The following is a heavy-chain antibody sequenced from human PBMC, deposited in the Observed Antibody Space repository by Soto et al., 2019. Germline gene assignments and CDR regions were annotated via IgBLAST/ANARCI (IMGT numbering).Heavy chain of an antibody. CDR2: IYYRVLIGNTPST. CDR3: ARGEDAFFYYGMDV. Sequence: SETLSLRCSLSCRSITSSCWSWMRRPPGRGLEWIAYIYYRVLIGNTPSTRPNPSLKSRVTMSVATSKSQSSLKLTSVTAAEKAVYYCARGEDAFFYYGMDVWGQGATVTVSS. J-gene: IGHJ6*02. CDR1: CRSITSSC. V-gene: IGHV4-59*01.